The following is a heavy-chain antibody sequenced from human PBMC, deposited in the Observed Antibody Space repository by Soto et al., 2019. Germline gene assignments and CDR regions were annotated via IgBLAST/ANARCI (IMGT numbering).Heavy chain of an antibody. J-gene: IGHJ4*02. CDR2: VSGSGTTM. CDR1: GFTFSTFE. D-gene: IGHD6-19*01. Sequence: EVQLVESGGVLVQPGGSLRLSCGTSGFTFSTFEMNWVRQAPGKGLEWVSHVSGSGTTMYYADSVKGRFTISRDNAKNSLYLQMNSLRVEDTALYYCARGLGGSGWDYWDQGTLVTVSS. V-gene: IGHV3-48*03. CDR3: ARGLGGSGWDY.